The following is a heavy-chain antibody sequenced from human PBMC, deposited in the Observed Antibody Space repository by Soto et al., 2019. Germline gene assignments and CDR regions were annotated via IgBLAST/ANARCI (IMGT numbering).Heavy chain of an antibody. D-gene: IGHD6-19*01. J-gene: IGHJ4*02. V-gene: IGHV3-30*18. Sequence: PGGSLRLSCAASRFTFSTYGMHWVRQAPGKGLEWVAVISYDGSNKYYADSVKGRFTISRDNSKNTLYLQMNSLRADDTAVYYCAKDDRYKQWLPDPFDYWGQGTLVTVSS. CDR1: RFTFSTYG. CDR2: ISYDGSNK. CDR3: AKDDRYKQWLPDPFDY.